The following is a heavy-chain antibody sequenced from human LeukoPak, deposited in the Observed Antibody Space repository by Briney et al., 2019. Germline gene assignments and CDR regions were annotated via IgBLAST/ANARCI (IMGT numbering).Heavy chain of an antibody. CDR2: ITNKAFGGTA. D-gene: IGHD2-15*01. CDR3: TRDEYGSGSNFFDY. J-gene: IGHJ4*02. CDR1: GFNFGDHA. V-gene: IGHV3-49*03. Sequence: GGSLRLSCTASGFNFGDHAMSWFRQAPEKGLEGVGFITNKAFGGTAEYAASVKGRFTISRDDSRSIAYLQMDNLRTEDTGVYYCTRDEYGSGSNFFDYWGQGTLVTVST.